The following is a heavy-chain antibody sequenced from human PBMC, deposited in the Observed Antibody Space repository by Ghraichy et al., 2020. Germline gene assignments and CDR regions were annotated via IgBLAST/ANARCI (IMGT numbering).Heavy chain of an antibody. CDR2: IKQDGSQK. J-gene: IGHJ4*02. CDR3: AKEAVAGYLDN. D-gene: IGHD6-19*01. Sequence: GGSLRLSCAASGFNFSNYWISWVRQAPGKGLEWVANIKQDGSQKYYVDSVKGRFTISRDNGKNSLFLQLNSLRAEDTAAYYCAKEAVAGYLDNWGQGTLVTVSS. CDR1: GFNFSNYW. V-gene: IGHV3-7*01.